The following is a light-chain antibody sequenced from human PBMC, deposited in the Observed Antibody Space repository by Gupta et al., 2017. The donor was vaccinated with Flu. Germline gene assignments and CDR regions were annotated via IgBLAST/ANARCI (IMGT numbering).Light chain of an antibody. CDR3: QQYGSSPRT. J-gene: IGKJ1*01. V-gene: IGKV3-20*01. CDR2: GAS. Sequence: EIVLTQSPGTLSLSPGERATLSCMAIQSVSSSYLAWYQQKPGQAPRLLIYGASSRATGIPDRFSGSGSGTDFTLTIIRLEPEDFAVYYCQQYGSSPRTFGQGTKVEIK. CDR1: QSVSSSY.